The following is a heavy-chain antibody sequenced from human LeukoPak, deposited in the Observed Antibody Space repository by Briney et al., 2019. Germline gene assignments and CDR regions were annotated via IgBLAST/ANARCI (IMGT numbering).Heavy chain of an antibody. CDR3: ARPYYYDRRIAP. CDR2: MHYRGST. Sequence: TLSLTCTVSGGSISGGDYYWIWLRPPPGKDRESISYMHYRGSTYDNPFLQRRVNMSADTSKTQLSLKLSCVTAADTAVYYSARPYYYDRRIAPWGQGILVTVSS. D-gene: IGHD3-22*01. J-gene: IGHJ5*02. V-gene: IGHV4-30-4*01. CDR1: GGSISGGDYY.